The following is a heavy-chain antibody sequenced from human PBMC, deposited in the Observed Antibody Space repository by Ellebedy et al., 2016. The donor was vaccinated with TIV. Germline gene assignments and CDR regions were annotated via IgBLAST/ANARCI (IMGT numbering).Heavy chain of an antibody. Sequence: ASVKVSCXASGYTLFYYGINWVRQAPGQGLEWMGWINTYNGNTDYAQKFQGRVTMTTYTSTGTAYMELRSLTSDDTAVYYCARAPFKGSSGWYNPTYYYYHMDVWGSGTTVTVSS. CDR2: INTYNGNT. CDR3: ARAPFKGSSGWYNPTYYYYHMDV. D-gene: IGHD6-19*01. V-gene: IGHV1-18*04. CDR1: GYTLFYYG. J-gene: IGHJ6*03.